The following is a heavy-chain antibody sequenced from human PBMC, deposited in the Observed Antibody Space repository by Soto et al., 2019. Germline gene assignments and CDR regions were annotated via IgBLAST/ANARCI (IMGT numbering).Heavy chain of an antibody. CDR1: GASISSYY. D-gene: IGHD4-17*01. CDR3: ASASTVTTFDY. V-gene: IGHV4-59*08. J-gene: IGHJ4*02. CDR2: IYYSGST. Sequence: SETLSLTCTISGASISSYYWNWIRQPPGKGLEWIGYIYYSGSTNYNPSLKSRVTISVDTSENQFSLKLRSVTAADTAVYYCASASTVTTFDYWGQGTLVTVS.